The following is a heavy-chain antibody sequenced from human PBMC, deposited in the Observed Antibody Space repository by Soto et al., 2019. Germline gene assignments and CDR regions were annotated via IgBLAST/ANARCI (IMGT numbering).Heavy chain of an antibody. CDR1: GFTFSTYG. CDR2: IWYDGSNK. Sequence: QVQLVESGGGVVQPGRSLRLSCTASGFTFSTYGMHWVRQAPGKGLEWVTVIWYDGSNKYYADSVKGRFTISRDNSKNTLYLQMNGLRADDTAVYYCARGGGSGSSFVGYYYYTLDVWGQGTTVTVSS. D-gene: IGHD1-26*01. CDR3: ARGGGSGSSFVGYYYYTLDV. V-gene: IGHV3-33*01. J-gene: IGHJ6*02.